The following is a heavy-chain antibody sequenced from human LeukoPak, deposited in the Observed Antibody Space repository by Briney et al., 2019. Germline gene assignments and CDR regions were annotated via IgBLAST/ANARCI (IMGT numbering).Heavy chain of an antibody. CDR2: ISFSDDTI. CDR3: AREYSGSSDYYYYVDV. J-gene: IGHJ6*03. D-gene: IGHD6-6*01. Sequence: PGRSLRLXCAVSGLSFSDFYMSWIRQAPGKWLEWIAYISFSDDTIYYADSVKALFAISRDNAKNSLYLQMTSLRAEDTAMYYCAREYSGSSDYYYYVDVWGKGTTVTISS. CDR1: GLSFSDFY. V-gene: IGHV3-11*04.